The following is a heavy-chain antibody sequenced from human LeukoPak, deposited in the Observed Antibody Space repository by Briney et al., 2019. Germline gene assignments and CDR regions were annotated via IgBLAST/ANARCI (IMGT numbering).Heavy chain of an antibody. V-gene: IGHV1-69*05. D-gene: IGHD4-23*01. Sequence: SVKVSCKASGGTFSSYAISWVRQAPGQGLEWMGGIIPIFGTANYAQKFQGRVTITTDESTSTAYMELSSLRSEDTAVYYCARVAQTTVVTQNWFGPWGQGTLVTVSS. J-gene: IGHJ5*02. CDR1: GGTFSSYA. CDR2: IIPIFGTA. CDR3: ARVAQTTVVTQNWFGP.